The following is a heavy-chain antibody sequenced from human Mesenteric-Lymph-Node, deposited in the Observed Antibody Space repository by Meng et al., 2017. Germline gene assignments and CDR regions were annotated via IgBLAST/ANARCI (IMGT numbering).Heavy chain of an antibody. Sequence: QGHLVQLGAEVKRPGASVKVSCKASGYTFTSYDINWVRQATGQGLEWMGWMNPNSGNTGYAQKFQGRVTMTRNTSISTAYMELSSLRSEDTAVYYCARGGDSSGYIGYWGQGTLVTVSS. CDR3: ARGGDSSGYIGY. J-gene: IGHJ4*02. CDR2: MNPNSGNT. CDR1: GYTFTSYD. V-gene: IGHV1-8*01. D-gene: IGHD3-22*01.